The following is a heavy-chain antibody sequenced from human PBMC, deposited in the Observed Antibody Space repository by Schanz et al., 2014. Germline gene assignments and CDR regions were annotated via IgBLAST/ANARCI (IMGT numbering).Heavy chain of an antibody. Sequence: SQTLSLTCTVSAGSLSISYWSWIRHPPGKGLDWIGYIDYTGSTNYNPSLSSRVTISGETSKRQFSLKLGAVAAPHTALHYCARDRGCLHSIDSCGNGTIVTVSS. J-gene: IGHJ3*02. CDR1: AGSLSISY. CDR2: IDYTGST. D-gene: IGHD2-15*01. CDR3: ARDRGCLHSIDS. V-gene: IGHV4-59*01.